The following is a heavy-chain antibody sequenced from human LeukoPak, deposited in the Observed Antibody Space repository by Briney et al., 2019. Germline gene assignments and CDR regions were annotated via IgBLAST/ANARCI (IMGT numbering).Heavy chain of an antibody. J-gene: IGHJ1*01. V-gene: IGHV3-30*04. CDR1: AFTFSSYA. Sequence: GRSLRLSCAASAFTFSSYAMDRVRQAPGKALEWVAIISYGGRNEYYADSVKGRFTISRDNSKNTLYLQMYSLRPEDTAVYYCARAEYSSSWYGYFQHWGQGTLVTISS. D-gene: IGHD6-13*01. CDR2: ISYGGRNE. CDR3: ARAEYSSSWYGYFQH.